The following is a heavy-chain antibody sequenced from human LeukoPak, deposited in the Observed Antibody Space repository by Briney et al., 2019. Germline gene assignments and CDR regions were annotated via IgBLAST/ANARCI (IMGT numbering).Heavy chain of an antibody. D-gene: IGHD6-13*01. V-gene: IGHV3-74*01. CDR3: ARRIAAATAPYYYYMDV. CDR1: GFTFSSYR. J-gene: IGHJ6*03. Sequence: GGPLRLSCAASGFTFSSYRMHWVRQAPGKGLVWVSRINSDGSSTSYADSVKGRFTVSRDNAKNTLYLQMSSLRAEDTAVYYCARRIAAATAPYYYYMDVWGKGTTVTVSS. CDR2: INSDGSST.